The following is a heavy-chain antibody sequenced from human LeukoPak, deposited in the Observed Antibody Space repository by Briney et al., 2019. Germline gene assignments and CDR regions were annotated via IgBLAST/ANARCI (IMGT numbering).Heavy chain of an antibody. D-gene: IGHD1-1*01. CDR3: ARRAPGTSGTTGWFDP. Sequence: PSETLSLTCAVSGYSISSWYYWAWIRQPPGKGLEWIGSIYHSGITYYNPSLKSRVTISVDTSKNQFSLRLSSVTAADTAVYYCARRAPGTSGTTGWFDPWGQGTLVTVSS. CDR2: IYHSGIT. J-gene: IGHJ5*02. CDR1: GYSISSWYY. V-gene: IGHV4-38-2*01.